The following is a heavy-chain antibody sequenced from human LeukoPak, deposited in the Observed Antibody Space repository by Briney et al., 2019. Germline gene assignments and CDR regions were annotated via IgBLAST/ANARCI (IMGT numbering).Heavy chain of an antibody. V-gene: IGHV4-39*01. Sequence: SETLSLTCTVSGGSISNSPYYWGWIRQPPGKALVWVGSVYHSGGTYYNPSLRSRVTISADTSKNQFSLKLTSVAAADTAVYYCARTYYYASGSHVDYWGQGILVTVSS. CDR2: VYHSGGT. CDR1: GGSISNSPYY. D-gene: IGHD3-10*01. J-gene: IGHJ4*02. CDR3: ARTYYYASGSHVDY.